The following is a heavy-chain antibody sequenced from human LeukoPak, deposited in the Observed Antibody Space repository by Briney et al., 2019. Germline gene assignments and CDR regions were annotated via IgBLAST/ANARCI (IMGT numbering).Heavy chain of an antibody. J-gene: IGHJ6*02. Sequence: PGVSLRLSCAASGFTFSRYWMHWVRQAPGKGLVWVSRIKTDGTYTSYADSVKGRFTISRDNAKSTLYLQMNALRGEDTAVYYCASEEGGLDVWGQGTTVTVSS. CDR3: ASEEGGLDV. CDR1: GFTFSRYW. V-gene: IGHV3-74*01. CDR2: IKTDGTYT.